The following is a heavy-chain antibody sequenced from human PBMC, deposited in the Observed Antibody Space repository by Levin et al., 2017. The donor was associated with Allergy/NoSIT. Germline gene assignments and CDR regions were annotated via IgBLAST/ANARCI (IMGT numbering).Heavy chain of an antibody. D-gene: IGHD3-22*01. V-gene: IGHV1-69*04. CDR1: GGTFSSYA. Sequence: SVKVSCKASGGTFSSYAISWVRQAPGQGLEWMGRIIPILGIANYAQKFQGRVTITADKSTSTAYMELSSLRSEDTAVYYCARSLVYDSSGKEDYWGQGTLVTVSS. CDR3: ARSLVYDSSGKEDY. J-gene: IGHJ4*02. CDR2: IIPILGIA.